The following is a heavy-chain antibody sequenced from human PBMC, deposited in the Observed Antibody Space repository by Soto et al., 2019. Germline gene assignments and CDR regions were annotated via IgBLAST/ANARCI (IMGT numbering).Heavy chain of an antibody. Sequence: GGSLRLSCAASGFSFSDYYMSWIRQAPGKGLEWVSYISSSSSYTNYADSVKGRFTISRDNAKNSLYLQMNSLRAEDTAVYYCARDDITWNVDYYGMDVWGQGTTVTVSS. CDR3: ARDDITWNVDYYGMDV. CDR2: ISSSSSYT. CDR1: GFSFSDYY. J-gene: IGHJ6*02. D-gene: IGHD1-1*01. V-gene: IGHV3-11*06.